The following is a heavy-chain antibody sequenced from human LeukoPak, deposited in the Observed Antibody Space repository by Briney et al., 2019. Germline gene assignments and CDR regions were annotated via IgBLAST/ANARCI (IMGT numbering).Heavy chain of an antibody. CDR1: GFSFSIYN. D-gene: IGHD3-22*01. CDR3: ARDQYYSDTSGYPYDV. Sequence: PGGSLRLSCEASGFSFSIYNMNWVRLAPGEGLEWVSSISGSSSQVWYADSVKGRFTSSRDNAKNSLYLQMSSLRVEDTAVYYCARDQYYSDTSGYPYDVWGQGTMVTVSS. V-gene: IGHV3-21*01. CDR2: ISGSSSQV. J-gene: IGHJ3*01.